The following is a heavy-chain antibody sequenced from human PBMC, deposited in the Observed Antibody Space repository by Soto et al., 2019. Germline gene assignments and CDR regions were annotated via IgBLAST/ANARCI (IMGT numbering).Heavy chain of an antibody. J-gene: IGHJ6*02. Sequence: LKISCKGSGYSFTSYWIGWVRQMPGKGLEWMGIIYPGDSDTRYSPSFQGQVTISADKSISTAYLQWSSLKASDTATYYCARRGPMYYYDSSAGGDYYGMDVWGQGTTVTVSS. V-gene: IGHV5-51*01. D-gene: IGHD3-22*01. CDR1: GYSFTSYW. CDR3: ARRGPMYYYDSSAGGDYYGMDV. CDR2: IYPGDSDT.